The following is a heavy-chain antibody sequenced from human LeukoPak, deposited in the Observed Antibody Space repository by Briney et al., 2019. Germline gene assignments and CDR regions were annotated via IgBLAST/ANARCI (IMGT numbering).Heavy chain of an antibody. V-gene: IGHV3-53*01. CDR2: IYSGGST. J-gene: IGHJ6*02. Sequence: GGSLRLSCAASGFTVSSNYMSWVRQAPGKGLEWVSVIYSGGSTYYADSVKGRFTISGDNSKNTLYLQMNSLRAEDTAVYYCAADNLGSYYYYGMDVWGQGTTVTVSS. CDR1: GFTVSSNY. D-gene: IGHD1-14*01. CDR3: AADNLGSYYYYGMDV.